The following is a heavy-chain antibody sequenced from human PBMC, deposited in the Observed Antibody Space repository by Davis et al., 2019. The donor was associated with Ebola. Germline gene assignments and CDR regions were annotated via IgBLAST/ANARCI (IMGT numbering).Heavy chain of an antibody. CDR1: GFSFSSYG. CDR3: AKENHWGLK. Sequence: PGGSLRLSCAASGFSFSSYGMHWVRQAPGKGLEWVAFIRHDGGNRYYADSVKGRFTISRDNSKNTLVLQMNSLRDEDTAVYYCAKENHWGLKWGQGTLVTVSS. J-gene: IGHJ4*02. V-gene: IGHV3-30*02. D-gene: IGHD7-27*01. CDR2: IRHDGGNR.